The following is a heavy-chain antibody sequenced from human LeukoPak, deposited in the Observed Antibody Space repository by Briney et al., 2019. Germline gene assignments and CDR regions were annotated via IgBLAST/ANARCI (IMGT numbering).Heavy chain of an antibody. CDR2: ISGGGGST. V-gene: IGHV3-23*01. Sequence: GGSLRLSCAASGFTFTSYSMNWVRQAPGKGLEWVSTISGGGGSTYYADSVKGRFTISRDNSKNTLYLQVNSLRAEDTAVYYCARDQIGGHYQFWGQGALVAVSS. CDR3: ARDQIGGHYQF. J-gene: IGHJ4*02. CDR1: GFTFTSYS. D-gene: IGHD2-21*02.